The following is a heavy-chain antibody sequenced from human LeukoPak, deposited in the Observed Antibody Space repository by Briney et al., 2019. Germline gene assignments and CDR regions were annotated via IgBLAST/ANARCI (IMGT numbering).Heavy chain of an antibody. J-gene: IGHJ4*02. CDR1: GYSFTNYW. CDR2: IHSADSNT. Sequence: GESLKISCKDSGYSFTNYWIGWVRQMPGKGLEWMGLIHSADSNTKYSPSFQGQVTIPADKSISTAYLQWSGLKASDTAMYYCAGARHGDYRWDYWGQGTLVTVSS. D-gene: IGHD4-17*01. V-gene: IGHV5-51*01. CDR3: AGARHGDYRWDY.